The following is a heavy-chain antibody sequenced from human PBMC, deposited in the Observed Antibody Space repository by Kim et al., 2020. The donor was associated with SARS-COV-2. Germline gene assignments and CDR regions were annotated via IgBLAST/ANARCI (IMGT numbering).Heavy chain of an antibody. J-gene: IGHJ1*01. Sequence: GESLKISCKSSGYTFTTSWIGWVRQKPGKGLEWMGTIYPGDSDIRYSPSFQGQVTISADMSINTAYLQWDSLKASDTAMYYCASGEEYFQHWGQGTLVTVSS. CDR1: GYTFTTSW. CDR3: ASGEEYFQH. D-gene: IGHD3-3*01. CDR2: IYPGDSDI. V-gene: IGHV5-51*01.